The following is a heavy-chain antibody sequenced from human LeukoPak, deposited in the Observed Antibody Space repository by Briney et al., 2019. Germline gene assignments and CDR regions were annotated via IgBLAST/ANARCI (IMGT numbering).Heavy chain of an antibody. CDR3: AKEAGCGLDY. V-gene: IGHV3-48*02. Sequence: GGSLRLSCAASGFTFSSYSMNWVRQAPGKGLEWVSYISNSSSSTYYADSVKGRFTISRDNAKNSLYLQMNSLRDEDTAVYYCAKEAGCGLDYWGQGTLVTVST. J-gene: IGHJ4*02. CDR1: GFTFSSYS. CDR2: ISNSSSST. D-gene: IGHD2-21*01.